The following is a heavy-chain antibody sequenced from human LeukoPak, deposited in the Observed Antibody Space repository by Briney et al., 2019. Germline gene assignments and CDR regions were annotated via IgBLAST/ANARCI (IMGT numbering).Heavy chain of an antibody. Sequence: EGSLRLSCAASGFTFSNYWMSWVRQAPGKGLEWVANIEQDGSEKYYVDSVRGRFTISRDNAKNSLFLQMNTLRAEDTAVYYCARRRCSSTSCFFDYWGQGSLVTVSS. J-gene: IGHJ4*02. CDR2: IEQDGSEK. CDR1: GFTFSNYW. D-gene: IGHD2-2*01. CDR3: ARRRCSSTSCFFDY. V-gene: IGHV3-7*03.